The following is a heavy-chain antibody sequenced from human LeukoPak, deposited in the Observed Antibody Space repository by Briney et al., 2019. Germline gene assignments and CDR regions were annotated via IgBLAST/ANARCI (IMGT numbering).Heavy chain of an antibody. D-gene: IGHD2-2*01. CDR1: GYSISSGYY. V-gene: IGHV4-38-2*02. CDR2: IYHSGST. J-gene: IGHJ4*02. Sequence: SETLSLTCTVSGYSISSGYYWGWIRQPPGKGLEWIGSIYHSGSTYYNPSLKSRVTISVDTSKNQFSLKLSSVTAADTAVYYCARAIRYCSSTSCYWGTFDYWGQGTLVTVSS. CDR3: ARAIRYCSSTSCYWGTFDY.